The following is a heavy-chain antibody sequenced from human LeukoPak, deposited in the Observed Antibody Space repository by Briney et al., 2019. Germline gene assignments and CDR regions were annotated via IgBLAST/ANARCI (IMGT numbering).Heavy chain of an antibody. D-gene: IGHD2-2*02. CDR3: ARSIEFCSNTTCYTGPFDF. J-gene: IGHJ4*01. CDR2: IYSSVNT. Sequence: SETLSLTCTVSGGSISGYYWSWIRQPPGKGLEWIGYIYSSVNTVYNPSLKSRVTISLDTSKNQFSLKLSSVTAADTAMYYCARSIEFCSNTTCYTGPFDFWGQGTLVTVSS. CDR1: GGSISGYY. V-gene: IGHV4-59*01.